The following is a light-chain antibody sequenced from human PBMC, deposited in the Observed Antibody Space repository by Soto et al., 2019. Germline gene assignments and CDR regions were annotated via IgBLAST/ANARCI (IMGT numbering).Light chain of an antibody. CDR1: QSISTW. V-gene: IGKV1-5*03. Sequence: DIQMTQSPSTLSASVGDRVTITCRASQSISTWLAWYQQKPGKAPKLLIYKASSLETGVPSRFSGSGSGTESSLTISSMQPDDVATYYYQQDYRYSCTFGRETKVEIK. CDR3: QQDYRYSCT. CDR2: KAS. J-gene: IGKJ1*01.